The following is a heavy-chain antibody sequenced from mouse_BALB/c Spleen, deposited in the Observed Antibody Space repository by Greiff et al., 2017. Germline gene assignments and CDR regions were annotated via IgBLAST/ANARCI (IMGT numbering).Heavy chain of an antibody. CDR1: GFTFTDYY. CDR2: IRNKANGYTT. D-gene: IGHD2-4*01. V-gene: IGHV7-3*02. J-gene: IGHJ4*01. Sequence: EVQRVESGGGLVQPGGSLRLSCATSGFTFTDYYMSWVRQPPGKALEWLGFIRNKANGYTTEYSASVKGRFTISRDNSQSILYLQMNTLRAEDSATDYCARDMGITTGYYAMDYWGQGTSVTVSA. CDR3: ARDMGITTGYYAMDY.